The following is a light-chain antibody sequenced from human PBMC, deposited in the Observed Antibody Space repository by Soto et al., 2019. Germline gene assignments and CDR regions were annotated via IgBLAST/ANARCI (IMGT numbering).Light chain of an antibody. Sequence: VVWTQSPATLSLCRGRGATLCCRSSQNITNYLIWYQHKPGQAPRLPIYDVSNRATGIPARFSGSGSGTDFTLTISSLEPEDFAVYYCQQRSNWPRTFGQGTKVDIK. CDR2: DVS. J-gene: IGKJ1*01. CDR3: QQRSNWPRT. CDR1: QNITNY. V-gene: IGKV3-11*01.